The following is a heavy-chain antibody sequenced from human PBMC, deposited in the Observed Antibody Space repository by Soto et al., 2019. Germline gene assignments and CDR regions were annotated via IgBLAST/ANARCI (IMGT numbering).Heavy chain of an antibody. CDR2: ISAHNGNT. Sequence: QVHLVQSGAEVKKPGASVKVSCKASGYTFTSYGITWVRQAPGQGLEWMGWISAHNGNTDYAQKLQGSVIVTRDTTTSTAYMELRSLISDDTAVYSCARGRYGDYWGQGALVTVSS. V-gene: IGHV1-18*01. D-gene: IGHD1-1*01. CDR3: ARGRYGDY. CDR1: GYTFTSYG. J-gene: IGHJ4*02.